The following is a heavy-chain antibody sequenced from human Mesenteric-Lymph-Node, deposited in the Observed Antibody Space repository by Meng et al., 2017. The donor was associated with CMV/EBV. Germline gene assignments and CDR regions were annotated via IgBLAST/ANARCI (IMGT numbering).Heavy chain of an antibody. J-gene: IGHJ1*01. CDR2: IDHIVRT. CDR1: GDSISSYF. CDR3: ARGDRNSELRSQH. D-gene: IGHD4-23*01. V-gene: IGHV4-59*12. Sequence: SETLSLTCTMSGDSISSYFCSWIRQPPGRGLEWIGYIDHIVRTFYNPSLKSRVTISIDTSKNQFTLMLTSVTAADTAVYYCARGDRNSELRSQHWGQGTLVTVS.